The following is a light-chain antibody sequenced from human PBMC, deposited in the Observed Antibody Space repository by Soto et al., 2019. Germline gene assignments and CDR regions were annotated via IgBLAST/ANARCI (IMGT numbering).Light chain of an antibody. CDR1: SSDVGSHNL. V-gene: IGLV2-23*02. CDR2: EVS. J-gene: IGLJ7*01. Sequence: QSALTQPASVSGSPGQSITISCTGTSSDVGSHNLVSWYQQHPGQAPKLMIYEVSKRPLGVSSRFSASKSGTTASLTISGVQAEDEADYYCCSSGGGRAVFGGGTQLTVL. CDR3: CSSGGGRAV.